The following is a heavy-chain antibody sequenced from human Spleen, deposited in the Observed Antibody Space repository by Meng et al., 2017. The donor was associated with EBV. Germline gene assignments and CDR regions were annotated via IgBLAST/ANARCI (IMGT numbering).Heavy chain of an antibody. CDR2: IYWDDDK. J-gene: IGHJ5*02. CDR1: GFSLSTSGVG. Sequence: TTLKESGPTLVKPTQTLTLTCTFSGFSLSTSGVGVGWIRQPPGKALEWLALIYWDDDKRYSPSLKNRLTITKDTSKNQVVLTMTNMDPVDTATYYCAHSPYCGGDCYSGWGWFDPWGQGTLVTVSS. D-gene: IGHD2-21*01. CDR3: AHSPYCGGDCYSGWGWFDP. V-gene: IGHV2-5*02.